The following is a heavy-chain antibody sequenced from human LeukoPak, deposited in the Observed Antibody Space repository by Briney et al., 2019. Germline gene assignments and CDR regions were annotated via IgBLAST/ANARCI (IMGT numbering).Heavy chain of an antibody. D-gene: IGHD6-19*01. CDR2: ISSSSNYI. J-gene: IGHJ4*02. CDR3: ARDRGQWLPYFDY. CDR1: GFTFYTYS. Sequence: GGSLRLSCAASGFTFYTYSMNWVRQAPGKGLEWVSSISSSSNYIYYADSVKGRFTISRNNAKNTLYLQMNSLRAEDMAVYYCARDRGQWLPYFDYGGQGTLVTVSS. V-gene: IGHV3-21*01.